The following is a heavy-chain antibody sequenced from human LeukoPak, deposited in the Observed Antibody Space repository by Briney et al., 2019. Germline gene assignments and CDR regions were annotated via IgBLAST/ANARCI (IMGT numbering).Heavy chain of an antibody. D-gene: IGHD3-10*01. CDR1: GFTFNNYA. CDR3: AKSLGGDYGSGSYYVVFDS. Sequence: QAGGSLRLSCVSSGFTFNNYAMNWVRQAPGKGLEWVSSISGSGSITYYADSVKGRFTISRDTSKNTLWLQMNSLRVDDTALYYCAKSLGGDYGSGSYYVVFDSWGQGTLVTVSS. V-gene: IGHV3-23*01. CDR2: ISGSGSIT. J-gene: IGHJ4*02.